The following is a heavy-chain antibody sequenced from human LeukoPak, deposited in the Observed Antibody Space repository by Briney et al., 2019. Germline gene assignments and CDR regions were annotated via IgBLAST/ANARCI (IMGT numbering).Heavy chain of an antibody. Sequence: SETLSLTCAVYGGSFSGYYWSWIRQPPGKGLEWIGEINHSGSTNYNPSLKSRVTISVDTSKNQFSLKLSSVTAADTAVYYCARSRAVRPRTFDYWGQGTLVTVSS. CDR1: GGSFSGYY. CDR3: ARSRAVRPRTFDY. V-gene: IGHV4-34*01. CDR2: INHSGST. J-gene: IGHJ4*02. D-gene: IGHD3-10*01.